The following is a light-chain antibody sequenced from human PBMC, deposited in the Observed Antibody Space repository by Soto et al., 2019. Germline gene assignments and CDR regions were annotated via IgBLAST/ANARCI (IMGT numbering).Light chain of an antibody. V-gene: IGKV1D-12*01. CDR1: QGISRS. J-gene: IGKJ5*01. CDR3: QQADTFPIT. CDR2: AAS. Sequence: DSQMSQSPSSVSASVGERVTIICQASQGISRSLAWYQQKPGKAPKLLIYAASSLQSGVPSRFSGSGFGTDFTLTISSLQPEDSAIYYCQQADTFPITFGQGTRLEIK.